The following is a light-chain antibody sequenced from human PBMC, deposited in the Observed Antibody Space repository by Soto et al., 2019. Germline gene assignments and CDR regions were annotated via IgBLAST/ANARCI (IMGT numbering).Light chain of an antibody. V-gene: IGLV2-14*01. CDR2: DVS. J-gene: IGLJ1*01. CDR1: SSDVGGYNY. CDR3: SSYTSSSTLLDV. Sequence: QSALTQPASVSGSPGQSITISCTGTSSDVGGYNYVSWYQQHPGKAPKLMIYDVSNRPSGVSNRFSGSKSGNTASLTISGLRAEDEADYYCSSYTSSSTLLDVFGTGT.